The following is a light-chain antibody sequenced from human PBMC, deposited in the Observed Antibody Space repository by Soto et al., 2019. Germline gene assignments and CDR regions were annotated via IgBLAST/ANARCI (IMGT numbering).Light chain of an antibody. Sequence: DIQMTQSPSTLSASVGDRVTITFRASQSISGRLAWYQQSPGKAPKLLIYKASTLESGVPSRFSGRGSGTDFTLTFSSLQPDDFATYYCQQYNDYWTFGQGTKV. CDR2: KAS. CDR3: QQYNDYWT. J-gene: IGKJ1*01. CDR1: QSISGR. V-gene: IGKV1-5*03.